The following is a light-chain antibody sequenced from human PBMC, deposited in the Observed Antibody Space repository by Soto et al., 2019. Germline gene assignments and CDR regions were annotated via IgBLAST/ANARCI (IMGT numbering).Light chain of an antibody. CDR3: QQYNNWPFT. V-gene: IGKV3-15*01. Sequence: EIVMTQSPATLSVSPGERATLSCRASQSVNSNLAWYQQKPGQAPRLLTYGASTRATGIPATFGGSGSGIEFTLTISGLQSEDFAVYYCQQYNNWPFTFGRGTKVDIK. CDR1: QSVNSN. CDR2: GAS. J-gene: IGKJ3*01.